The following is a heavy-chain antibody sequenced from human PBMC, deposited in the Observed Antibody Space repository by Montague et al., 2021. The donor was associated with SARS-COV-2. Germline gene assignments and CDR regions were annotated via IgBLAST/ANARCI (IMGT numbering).Heavy chain of an antibody. CDR2: ISSNGGST. CDR3: ARGRAVAVYDY. J-gene: IGHJ4*02. CDR1: GFTFSSYA. Sequence: SLRLSFSASGFTFSSYAMHWVRQAPGKGLEYVSAISSNGGSTYYANSVKGRFTISRDNSKNTLYLQMGSLRAEGMAVYYCARGRAVAVYDYWGQGTLVTVSS. V-gene: IGHV3-64*01. D-gene: IGHD6-19*01.